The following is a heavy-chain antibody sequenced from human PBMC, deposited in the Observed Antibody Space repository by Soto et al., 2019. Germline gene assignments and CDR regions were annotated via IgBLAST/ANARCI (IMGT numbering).Heavy chain of an antibody. CDR1: GFRFDEYN. CDR2: ITWNGANT. Sequence: PGGSLRLSCAAPGFRFDEYNMHWVRQAPGKGLEWLSLITWNGANTYYADSVKGRFTISRDGTTKSVSLQMTSLKREDTGLYYCAIETLSYGSALDVWGQGTTVTVSS. D-gene: IGHD3-16*01. J-gene: IGHJ6*02. CDR3: AIETLSYGSALDV. V-gene: IGHV3-43*01.